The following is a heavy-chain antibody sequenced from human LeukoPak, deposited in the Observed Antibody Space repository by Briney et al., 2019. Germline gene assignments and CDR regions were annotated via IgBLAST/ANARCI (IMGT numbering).Heavy chain of an antibody. Sequence: GRSLRLSCAASGFTFSSYAMHWVRQAPGKGLEWVAVISYDGSDKYHADSVKGRFTISRDNSKNTLYLQMNSLRAEDTAVYYCARDGYCSNTNCYSWFDVWGQGTLVTVSS. CDR3: ARDGYCSNTNCYSWFDV. J-gene: IGHJ5*02. CDR2: ISYDGSDK. V-gene: IGHV3-30*01. D-gene: IGHD2-2*03. CDR1: GFTFSSYA.